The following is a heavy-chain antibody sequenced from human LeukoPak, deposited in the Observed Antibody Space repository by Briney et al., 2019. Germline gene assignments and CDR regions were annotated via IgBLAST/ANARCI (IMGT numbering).Heavy chain of an antibody. J-gene: IGHJ4*02. CDR3: ARGGSTRITMVRGVLGD. CDR1: GYTFTSYY. CDR2: INPSGGST. V-gene: IGHV1-46*01. Sequence: GASVKVSCKASGYTFTSYYMHWVRQAPGQGLEWMGIINPSGGSTSYAQKFQGRVTMTRDTSTSTVYMELSSLRSEDTAVYYCARGGSTRITMVRGVLGDWGQGTLVTASS. D-gene: IGHD3-10*01.